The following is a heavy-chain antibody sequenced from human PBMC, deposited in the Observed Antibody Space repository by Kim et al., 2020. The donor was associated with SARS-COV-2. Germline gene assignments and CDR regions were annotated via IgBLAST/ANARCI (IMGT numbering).Heavy chain of an antibody. J-gene: IGHJ4*02. V-gene: IGHV3-74*01. CDR1: GFTFSSYW. CDR3: VRGRGGWFFDY. Sequence: GGSLRLSCAASGFTFSSYWMYWVRQAPGKGLVWVSRINNDGSSTLYGDSVKGRFTISRDNAKNTLYLQMNSLRAEDTAVYYCVRGRGGWFFDYWGQGTLVTVSS. D-gene: IGHD6-19*01. CDR2: INNDGSST.